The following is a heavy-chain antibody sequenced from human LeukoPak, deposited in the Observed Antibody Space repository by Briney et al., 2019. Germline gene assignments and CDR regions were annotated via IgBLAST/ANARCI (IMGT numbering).Heavy chain of an antibody. CDR2: INSDGSSK. J-gene: IGHJ4*02. CDR1: GFTSSSYR. Sequence: ERCLSLSCAVSGFTSSSYRTDWVRPAPEGGLGWVSRINSDGSSKTYADSVKGRFTISRDNSKNTLYLQMTSLRAEDPAVYYGVQSSPTIDYWGQGNLVTVSS. CDR3: VQSSPTIDY. V-gene: IGHV3-74*03. D-gene: IGHD5-12*01.